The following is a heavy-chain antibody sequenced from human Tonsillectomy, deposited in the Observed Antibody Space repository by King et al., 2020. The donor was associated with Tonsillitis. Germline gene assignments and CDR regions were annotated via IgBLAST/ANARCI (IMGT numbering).Heavy chain of an antibody. CDR3: ARADTSSVWYFDL. V-gene: IGHV4-59*01. CDR2: IYYSGST. Sequence: PSETLSLTCTVSGGSISSYYWSWSRQPPGKGLEWIGYIYYSGSTNYNPSLKGRVTLSVDTSKNQFSLKLSPVTAADTAVYYCARADTSSVWYFDLWGRGTLVTVSS. CDR1: GGSISSYY. J-gene: IGHJ2*01.